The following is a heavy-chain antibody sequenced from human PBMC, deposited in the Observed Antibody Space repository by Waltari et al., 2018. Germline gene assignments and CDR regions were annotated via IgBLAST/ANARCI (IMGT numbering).Heavy chain of an antibody. CDR2: INPIFGTA. J-gene: IGHJ5*02. Sequence: QVQLVQSGAEVKKPGASVKVSCKASGYTFTSYAMHWVRQAPGQRLEWMGWINPIFGTANYAQKFQGRVTITTDESTSTAYMELSSLRSEDTAVYYCARGVVVVAAEYNWFDPWGQGTLVTVSS. CDR3: ARGVVVVAAEYNWFDP. D-gene: IGHD2-15*01. V-gene: IGHV1-69*05. CDR1: GYTFTSYA.